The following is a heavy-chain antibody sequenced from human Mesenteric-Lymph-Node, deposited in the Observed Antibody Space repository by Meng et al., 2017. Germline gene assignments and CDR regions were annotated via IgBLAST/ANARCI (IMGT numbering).Heavy chain of an antibody. J-gene: IGHJ4*02. CDR3: GKDWSGRGHNQELAY. CDR2: ISGSGGST. V-gene: IGHV3-23*01. Sequence: EVQLLESGGGLVQPGGSLRLSCAASGFTFSSYAMSWVRQAPGKGLEWVSAISGSGGSTYYADSVKGRFTISRDNSKNTLYLQMNSLRAEDTAVYYCGKDWSGRGHNQELAYWGQGTLVTVSS. CDR1: GFTFSSYA. D-gene: IGHD3-3*01.